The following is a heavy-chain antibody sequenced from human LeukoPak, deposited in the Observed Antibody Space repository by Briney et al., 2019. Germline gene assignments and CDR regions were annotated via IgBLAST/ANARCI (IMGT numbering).Heavy chain of an antibody. CDR2: IYYSGST. Sequence: SETLSLTCAVSGVSISSSSYYWGWIRQPPGKGLEWIGSIYYSGSTYYNPSLKSRVTISVDTSKNQFSLKLRAVTTEDTAVYYCGSVASGYYYDSGSYYAAGNWVDPWGQGTVVMVSA. CDR3: GSVASGYYYDSGSYYAAGNWVDP. V-gene: IGHV4-39*01. CDR1: GVSISSSSYY. J-gene: IGHJ5*02. D-gene: IGHD3-10*01.